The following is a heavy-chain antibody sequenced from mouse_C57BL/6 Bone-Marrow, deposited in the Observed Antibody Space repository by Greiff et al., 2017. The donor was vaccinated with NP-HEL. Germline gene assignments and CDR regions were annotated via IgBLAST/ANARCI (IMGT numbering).Heavy chain of an antibody. V-gene: IGHV5-9-1*02. CDR2: ISSGGDYI. CDR1: GFTFSSYA. J-gene: IGHJ3*01. CDR3: TRDGYYTWFAY. Sequence: EVQGVESGEGLVKPGGSLKLSCAASGFTFSSYAMSWVRQTPEKRLEWVAYISSGGDYIYYADTVKGRFTNSRDNARNTLYLQMSSLKSEDTAMYYCTRDGYYTWFAYWGQGTLVTVSA. D-gene: IGHD2-3*01.